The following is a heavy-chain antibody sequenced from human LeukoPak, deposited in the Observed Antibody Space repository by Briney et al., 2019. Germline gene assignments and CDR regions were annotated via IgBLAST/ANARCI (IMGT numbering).Heavy chain of an antibody. CDR3: ARDYRQLVLGVCWFDP. J-gene: IGHJ5*02. D-gene: IGHD6-6*01. V-gene: IGHV4-34*01. CDR1: GGSFSGYY. Sequence: SETLSLTCAVYGGSFSGYYWNWIRQSPGKGLEWIGEINHSGSTNYNPSLKSRVTISVDTSKNQFSLKLSSVTAADTAVYYCARDYRQLVLGVCWFDPWGQGTLVTVSS. CDR2: INHSGST.